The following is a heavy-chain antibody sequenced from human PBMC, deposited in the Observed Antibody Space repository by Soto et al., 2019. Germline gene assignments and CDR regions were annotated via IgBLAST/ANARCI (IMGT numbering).Heavy chain of an antibody. V-gene: IGHV4-4*02. CDR3: ARSPRRVDGKWFFDY. J-gene: IGHJ4*02. CDR1: GDSFSSSNW. CDR2: ILHTGHT. Sequence: QVQLQESGPGLVEPSGTLSLTCGVSGDSFSSSNWWTWIRQPPGKGLEWIGDILHTGHTDYSPSLRSRITISIDTSKKEFSLTLTSVTATDTAVYYCARSPRRVDGKWFFDYWGPGALVTVSS. D-gene: IGHD3-22*01.